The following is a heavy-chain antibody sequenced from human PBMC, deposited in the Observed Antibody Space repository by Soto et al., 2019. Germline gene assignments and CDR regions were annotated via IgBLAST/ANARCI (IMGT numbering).Heavy chain of an antibody. CDR1: DGSVNTGNYY. CDR2: IYYLGTT. Sequence: QVQLQESGPGLVKPSETLSLTCSVSDGSVNTGNYYWSWILQPPGKGLEWIGHIYYLGTTNYNPSLKSRFTLSVDASKTQFSLKGTSVTAADTAVYFCAREEKQLSRYGGDFDYCGQGILVTVSS. V-gene: IGHV4-61*01. J-gene: IGHJ4*02. D-gene: IGHD2-21*01. CDR3: AREEKQLSRYGGDFDY.